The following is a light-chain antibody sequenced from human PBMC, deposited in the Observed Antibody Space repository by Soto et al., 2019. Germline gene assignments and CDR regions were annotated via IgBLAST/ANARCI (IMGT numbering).Light chain of an antibody. V-gene: IGLV2-14*01. Sequence: QSALTQPASVSGSPGQSITISCTGTSSDIGGYNYVSWYQKHPGKAPKVMIYDVSNRPSGVSNRFSGSKSGNTASLTISGLQPEYEADYYCSSYTSSSTVVFGGGTKLTVL. CDR1: SSDIGGYNY. CDR2: DVS. J-gene: IGLJ2*01. CDR3: SSYTSSSTVV.